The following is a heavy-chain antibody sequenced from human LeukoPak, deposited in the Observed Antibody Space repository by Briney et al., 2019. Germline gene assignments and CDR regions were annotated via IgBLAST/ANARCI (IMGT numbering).Heavy chain of an antibody. D-gene: IGHD5-12*01. CDR1: GYSISSSNW. CDR3: ARTTYDRPRVAHD. Sequence: SETLSLTCAVSGYSISSSNWWGWIRQPPGKGLEWIGEINHSGSPNYNPSFKSRVSISVDTSKKQFSLTLNSVTAADTAYYYCARTTYDRPRVAHDWSRGTPVTVSS. CDR2: INHSGSP. J-gene: IGHJ4*02. V-gene: IGHV4-28*01.